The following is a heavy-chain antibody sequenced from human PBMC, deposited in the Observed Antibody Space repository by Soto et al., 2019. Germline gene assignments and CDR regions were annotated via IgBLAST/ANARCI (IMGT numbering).Heavy chain of an antibody. Sequence: ASVKVSCKASGYTFTSYGISWVRQAPGQGLEWMGWISAYNGNTNYAQKLQGRVTMTTDTSTSTAYMELGSLRSDDTAVYYCARGIGGWFGVAYYYGMDVWGQGTTVTVSS. CDR3: ARGIGGWFGVAYYYGMDV. CDR2: ISAYNGNT. CDR1: GYTFTSYG. D-gene: IGHD3-10*01. V-gene: IGHV1-18*01. J-gene: IGHJ6*02.